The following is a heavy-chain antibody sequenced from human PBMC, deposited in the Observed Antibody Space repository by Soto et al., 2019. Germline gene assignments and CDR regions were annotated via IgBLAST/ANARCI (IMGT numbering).Heavy chain of an antibody. V-gene: IGHV5-51*01. CDR3: ARSRRSMVRARDALDI. Sequence: ESLKISCKGSGYSFTSYWIGWVRQMPGKGLEWMGIIYPGDSDTRYSPSFQGQVTISADKSISTAHLQWSSLKASDTARYYCARSRRSMVRARDALDIWSQGTWVTVSS. J-gene: IGHJ3*02. D-gene: IGHD3-10*01. CDR2: IYPGDSDT. CDR1: GYSFTSYW.